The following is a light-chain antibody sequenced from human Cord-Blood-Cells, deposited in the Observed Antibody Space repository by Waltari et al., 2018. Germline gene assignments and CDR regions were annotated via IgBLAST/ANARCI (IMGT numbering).Light chain of an antibody. V-gene: IGKV3-20*01. CDR2: GAS. CDR3: QQYGSSPMYT. CDR1: QSVRSSY. J-gene: IGKJ2*01. Sequence: DIVLTQSPGTLALSPGERATLSCRANQSVRSSYLACYQQKPGQAPRLLIYGASSRATGIPDRFSGSGSGTDFTLTISRLEPEDFAVYYCQQYGSSPMYTFGQGTKLEIK.